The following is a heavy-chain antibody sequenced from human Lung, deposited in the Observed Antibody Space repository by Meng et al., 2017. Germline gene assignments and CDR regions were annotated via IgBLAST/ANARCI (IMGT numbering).Heavy chain of an antibody. J-gene: IGHJ1*01. CDR2: INRDGTKP. Sequence: GHVVESGGGLVPPGGSLRLSCAASGFTFTDHWMHWVRQGPGKGLVWVSRINRDGTKPTYADSVKGRFTISRDNAKNTLYLQMNNLRAEDTAFYYCTNDRLNHWGQGALVTVSS. CDR3: TNDRLNH. D-gene: IGHD1-1*01. V-gene: IGHV3-74*01. CDR1: GFTFTDHW.